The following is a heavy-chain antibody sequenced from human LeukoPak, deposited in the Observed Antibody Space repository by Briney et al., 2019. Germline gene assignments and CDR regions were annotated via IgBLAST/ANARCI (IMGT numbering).Heavy chain of an antibody. CDR2: ISGSGGST. CDR3: AKTNREGFGESNWFDP. J-gene: IGHJ5*02. CDR1: GFTFSSYA. V-gene: IGHV3-23*01. D-gene: IGHD3-10*01. Sequence: GGSLRLSCAASGFTFSSYAMSWVRQAPGKGLEWVSAISGSGGSTYYADSVKGRFTISRDNSKNTLYLQMNSLRAEDTAVYYCAKTNREGFGESNWFDPWGQGTLVTVSS.